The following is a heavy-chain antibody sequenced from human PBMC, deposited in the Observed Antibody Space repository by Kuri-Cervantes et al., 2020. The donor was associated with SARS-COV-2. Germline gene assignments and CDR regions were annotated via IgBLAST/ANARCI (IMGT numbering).Heavy chain of an antibody. CDR3: ARACGGDCYRFDY. CDR2: INPSGGST. CDR1: GYTFTSYY. Sequence: ASVKVSCKASGYTFTSYYMHWVRQAPGQGLEWMGIINPSGGSTSYAQKFQGRVTITADKSTSTAYMELSSLRSEDTAVYYCARACGGDCYRFDYWGQGTLVTVSS. J-gene: IGHJ4*02. V-gene: IGHV1-46*01. D-gene: IGHD2-21*02.